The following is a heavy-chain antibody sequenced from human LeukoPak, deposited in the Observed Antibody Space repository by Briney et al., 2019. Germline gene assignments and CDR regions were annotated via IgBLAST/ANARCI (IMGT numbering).Heavy chain of an antibody. J-gene: IGHJ4*02. CDR2: IYHSGST. CDR1: GGSISSGGYF. Sequence: SETLSLTCAVSGGSISSGGYFWSWIRQPPGKGLEWIGYIYHSGSTYYNPSLKSRVTISVDRSKNQFSLKLSSVTAADTAVYYCARTTVTTWWTFDYWGQGTLVTVSS. V-gene: IGHV4-30-2*01. CDR3: ARTTVTTWWTFDY. D-gene: IGHD4-17*01.